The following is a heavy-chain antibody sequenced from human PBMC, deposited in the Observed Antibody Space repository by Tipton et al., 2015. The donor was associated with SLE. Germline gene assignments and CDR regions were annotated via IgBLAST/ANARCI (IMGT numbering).Heavy chain of an antibody. V-gene: IGHV4-61*02. Sequence: TLSLTCTVSGGSLSSGGYYWSWIRQPAGKGLEWIGRIYISGSTNYNPSLKSRVTISVDTSKNQFSLKLSSVTAADTAVYYCARVPGLERSYYYNYYMDVWGKGTTVTVSS. CDR2: IYISGST. CDR1: GGSLSSGGYY. D-gene: IGHD1-1*01. J-gene: IGHJ6*03. CDR3: ARVPGLERSYYYNYYMDV.